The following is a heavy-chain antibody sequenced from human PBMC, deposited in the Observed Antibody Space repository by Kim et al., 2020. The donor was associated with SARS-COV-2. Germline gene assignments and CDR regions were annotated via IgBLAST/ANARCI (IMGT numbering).Heavy chain of an antibody. Sequence: SETLSLTCTVSGGSIASSSYYWGWIRQPPGMGLEWIGTIYYSGTTYYNPSLKSRVSISADTSKNKFSLRLSSVTAADTAVYYCASKEGYYDILTGYYRGTLDYWGQGILVTVAS. J-gene: IGHJ4*02. V-gene: IGHV4-39*01. CDR3: ASKEGYYDILTGYYRGTLDY. CDR2: IYYSGTT. D-gene: IGHD3-9*01. CDR1: GGSIASSSYY.